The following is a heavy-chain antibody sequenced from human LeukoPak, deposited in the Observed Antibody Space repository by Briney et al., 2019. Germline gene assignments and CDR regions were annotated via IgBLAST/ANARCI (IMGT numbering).Heavy chain of an antibody. CDR2: IRSKANSYAT. V-gene: IGHV3-73*01. CDR1: GFTFSGSA. Sequence: GGSLRLSCAASGFTFSGSAMHWVRQASGKGLEWVGRIRSKANSYATAYAASVKGRFTISRDDSKNTAYLQMNSLKTEDTAVYYCTRPSYYYGSGSSPNDYWGQGTLVTVSS. J-gene: IGHJ4*02. D-gene: IGHD3-10*01. CDR3: TRPSYYYGSGSSPNDY.